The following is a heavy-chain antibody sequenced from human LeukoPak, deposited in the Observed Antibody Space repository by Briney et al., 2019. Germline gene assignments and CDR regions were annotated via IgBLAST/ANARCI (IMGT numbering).Heavy chain of an antibody. V-gene: IGHV3-7*01. J-gene: IGHJ4*02. Sequence: PGGSLRLSCAASGFTFSNYWMTWVRQSPGKGLEWVAIINQDGSGKYYVDSVKGRFTISRDNTKSTLYLQMNSLRAEDTAVYHCARAPGSISIYWGQGTLVTVSS. CDR2: INQDGSGK. CDR3: ARAPGSISIY. CDR1: GFTFSNYW. D-gene: IGHD3-10*01.